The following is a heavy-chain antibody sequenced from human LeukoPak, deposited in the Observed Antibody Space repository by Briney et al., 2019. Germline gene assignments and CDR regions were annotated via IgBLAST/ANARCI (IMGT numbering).Heavy chain of an antibody. CDR1: GGSISSSSYY. V-gene: IGHV4-39*02. D-gene: IGHD2-8*01. CDR3: ARDAGLCTNGVYYIVGPGGSGDY. J-gene: IGHJ4*02. CDR2: IYYSGST. Sequence: SETLSLTCTVSGGSISSSSYYWGWIRQPPGKGLEWIGSIYYSGSTYYNPSLKSRVTISVDTSKNQFSLKLSSVTAADTAVYYCARDAGLCTNGVYYIVGPGGSGDYWGQGILVTVSS.